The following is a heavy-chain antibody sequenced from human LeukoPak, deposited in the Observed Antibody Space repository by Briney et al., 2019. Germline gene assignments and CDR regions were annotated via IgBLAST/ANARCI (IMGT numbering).Heavy chain of an antibody. CDR3: AKDPDSTSLNWFDH. V-gene: IGHV3-23*01. CDR1: GFTFSSYS. Sequence: PGGSLRLSCAASGFTFSSYSMNWVRQAPGKGLEWVSGITDSGSQTFYADSVKGRFTISRDNSKNTLYLEMNNLRDEDTAIYYCAKDPDSTSLNWFDHWGQGTLVTVSS. CDR2: ITDSGSQT. D-gene: IGHD6-13*01. J-gene: IGHJ5*02.